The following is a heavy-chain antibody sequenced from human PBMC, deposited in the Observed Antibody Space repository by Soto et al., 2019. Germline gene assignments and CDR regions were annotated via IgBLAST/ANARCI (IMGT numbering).Heavy chain of an antibody. CDR3: AKDLSGGTTVTTFFNYYYMDV. D-gene: IGHD4-17*01. V-gene: IGHV3-23*01. Sequence: EVQLLESGGGLVQPGGSLRLSCAASGFTFSSYAMSWVRQAPGKGLEWVSAISGSGGSTYYADSVKGRFTISRDNSKNTLYLQMNSLRAEDTAVYSCAKDLSGGTTVTTFFNYYYMDVWGKGTTVTVSS. CDR1: GFTFSSYA. J-gene: IGHJ6*03. CDR2: ISGSGGST.